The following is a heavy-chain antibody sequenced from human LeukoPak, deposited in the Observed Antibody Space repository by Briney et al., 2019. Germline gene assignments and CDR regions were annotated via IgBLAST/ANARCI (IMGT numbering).Heavy chain of an antibody. CDR2: ISSSSSYI. D-gene: IGHD4-23*01. CDR1: GFTFSSYS. Sequence: GGSLRLSCAASGFTFSSYSMNWVRQAPGKGLEWVSSISSSSSYIYYEDSVKGRFTISRDNAKNSLYLQMNSLRAEDTAVYYCARDFGDYGGNCFDYWGQGTLVTVSS. J-gene: IGHJ4*02. CDR3: ARDFGDYGGNCFDY. V-gene: IGHV3-21*01.